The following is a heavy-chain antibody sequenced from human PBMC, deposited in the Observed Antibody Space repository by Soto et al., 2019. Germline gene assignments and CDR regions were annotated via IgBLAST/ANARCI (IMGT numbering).Heavy chain of an antibody. J-gene: IGHJ5*02. V-gene: IGHV4-38-2*01. CDR2: FYHSGTT. CDR3: ARQSPDYLGSVGWFDP. Sequence: TSETLSLTCAVSGHSISSGYYWGWIRQPPGKGLEWIGSFYHSGTTYYNPSLKSRVTISVDTSKNQFSLKLRSVTAADTAVYYCARQSPDYLGSVGWFDPWGQGTLVTVSS. CDR1: GHSISSGYY. D-gene: IGHD1-26*01.